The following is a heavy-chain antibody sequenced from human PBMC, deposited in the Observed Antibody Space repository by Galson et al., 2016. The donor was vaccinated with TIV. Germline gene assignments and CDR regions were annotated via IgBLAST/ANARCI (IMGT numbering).Heavy chain of an antibody. CDR1: GFSLSTSGVA. D-gene: IGHD2-2*01. CDR2: IYWDDDK. J-gene: IGHJ3*02. CDR3: AHRRSVASAVLDAFDI. V-gene: IGHV2-5*02. Sequence: PALVKPTQTLTLTCTFSGFSLSTSGVAVGWIRQPPGKALEWLALIYWDDDKRYRPSLNSRLTITKDTPKNQVLLTVTNLDPEDTATYYCAHRRSVASAVLDAFDIWGPGTVVTVSS.